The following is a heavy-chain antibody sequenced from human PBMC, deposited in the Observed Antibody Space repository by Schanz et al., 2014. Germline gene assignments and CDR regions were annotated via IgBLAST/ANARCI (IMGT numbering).Heavy chain of an antibody. CDR2: ISNNGDST. CDR1: GFTFSTFA. Sequence: VQLVESGGGLIQPGGSLRLSCSASGFTFSTFAMHWVRQAPGKGLEYISAISNNGDSTYYADSVKGRFTISRDNSKNTLFLQMNSLRAEDTGLYFCARGGSGSHYRLDYWGQGTLVTVSS. CDR3: ARGGSGSHYRLDY. V-gene: IGHV3-64*04. J-gene: IGHJ4*02. D-gene: IGHD1-26*01.